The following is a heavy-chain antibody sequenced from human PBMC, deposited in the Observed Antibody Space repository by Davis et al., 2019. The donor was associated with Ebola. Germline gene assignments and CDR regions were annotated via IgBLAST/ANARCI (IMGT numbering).Heavy chain of an antibody. J-gene: IGHJ4*02. Sequence: SETLSLTCAVYGGSFSGYYWSWIRQPPGKGLEWIGEINHSGSTNYNPSLKSRVTISVDKSKNQFSLKLSSVTAADTAVYYCARGSAYARFDYWGQGTLVTVSS. CDR2: INHSGST. D-gene: IGHD4-17*01. CDR3: ARGSAYARFDY. CDR1: GGSFSGYY. V-gene: IGHV4-34*01.